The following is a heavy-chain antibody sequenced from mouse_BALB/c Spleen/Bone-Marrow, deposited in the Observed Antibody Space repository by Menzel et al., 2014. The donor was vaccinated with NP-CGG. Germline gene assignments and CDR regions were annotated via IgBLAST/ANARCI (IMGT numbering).Heavy chain of an antibody. CDR1: GYTFTSYW. J-gene: IGHJ4*01. Sequence: VTLKESGTVLARPGASVKMSCKASGYTFTSYWMHWVKQRPGQGLEWIGAIYPGNSDTSYNQKFKGKAKLTAVTSTSTAYMELSSLTNEDSAVYYCTVPYGNYVGYYAMDYWGQGTSVTVSS. CDR2: IYPGNSDT. D-gene: IGHD2-1*01. V-gene: IGHV1-5*01. CDR3: TVPYGNYVGYYAMDY.